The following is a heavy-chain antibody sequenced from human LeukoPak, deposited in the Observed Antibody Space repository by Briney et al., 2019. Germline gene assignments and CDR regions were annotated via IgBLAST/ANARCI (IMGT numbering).Heavy chain of an antibody. Sequence: PSETLSLTCTVSGGSISSYYWSWIRKPPGKGLEWIGYIYYSGSTNYNPSLKSRVTISVDTSKNEFPLKLSSVTAADTAVYHCARATSASVTIFGVVIQNYFDYWGQGTLVTVSS. CDR3: ARATSASVTIFGVVIQNYFDY. D-gene: IGHD3-3*01. CDR2: IYYSGST. V-gene: IGHV4-59*01. CDR1: GGSISSYY. J-gene: IGHJ4*02.